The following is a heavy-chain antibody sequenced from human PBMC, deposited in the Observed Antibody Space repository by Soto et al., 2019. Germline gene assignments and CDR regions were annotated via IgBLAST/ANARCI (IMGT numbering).Heavy chain of an antibody. CDR3: ARVTYYYDSSGYYFDY. CDR1: GGSISSDY. J-gene: IGHJ4*02. V-gene: IGHV4-59*01. D-gene: IGHD3-22*01. CDR2: IYYSGST. Sequence: PSETLSLTCTVSGGSISSDYWSWIRQPPGKGLEWIGYIYYSGSTNYNPSLKSRVTISVDTSKNQFSLKLSSVTAADTAVYYCARVTYYYDSSGYYFDYWGQGTLVNVSS.